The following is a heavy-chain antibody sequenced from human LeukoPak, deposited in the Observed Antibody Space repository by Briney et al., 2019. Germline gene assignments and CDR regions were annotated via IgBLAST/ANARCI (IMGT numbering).Heavy chain of an antibody. Sequence: SETLSLTCAVYGGSFSGYYWSWIRQPPGKGLEWIGEINHSGSTNYNPALKSRVAISVDTSKNQFSLKLSSVTAADTAVYYCARAGLNGDVDYWGQGTLVTVSS. CDR2: INHSGST. V-gene: IGHV4-34*01. CDR1: GGSFSGYY. J-gene: IGHJ4*02. D-gene: IGHD4-17*01. CDR3: ARAGLNGDVDY.